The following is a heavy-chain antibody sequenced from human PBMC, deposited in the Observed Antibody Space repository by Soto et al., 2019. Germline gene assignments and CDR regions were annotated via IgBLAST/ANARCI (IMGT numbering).Heavy chain of an antibody. J-gene: IGHJ4*02. CDR1: GGSISSGGYY. V-gene: IGHV4-31*03. Sequence: SETLSLTCTVSGGSISSGGYYWSWIRQHPGKGLEWIGYIYYSGSTYYNPSLKSRVTISVDTSKNQFSLKLSSVTAADTAVYYCARESYYGSGSRRGYFDYWGQGTLVTVSS. D-gene: IGHD3-10*01. CDR2: IYYSGST. CDR3: ARESYYGSGSRRGYFDY.